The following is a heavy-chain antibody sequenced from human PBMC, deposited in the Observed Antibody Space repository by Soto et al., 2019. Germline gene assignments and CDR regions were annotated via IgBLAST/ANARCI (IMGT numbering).Heavy chain of an antibody. D-gene: IGHD6-13*01. V-gene: IGHV1-69*02. CDR3: ARTYSSSWYYFDY. CDR1: GGTFSSYT. J-gene: IGHJ4*02. CDR2: IIPILGIA. Sequence: SVKVSCKASGGTFSSYTISWVRQAPGQGLEWMGRIIPILGIANYAQKFQGRVTITADKSTSTAYMELSSLRSEDTAVYYCARTYSSSWYYFDYWGQGTLVTVSS.